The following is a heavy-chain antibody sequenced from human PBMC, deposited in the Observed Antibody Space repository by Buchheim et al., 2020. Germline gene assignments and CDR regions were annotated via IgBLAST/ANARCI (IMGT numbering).Heavy chain of an antibody. CDR2: INSEGQSI. D-gene: IGHD3-10*01. J-gene: IGHJ6*02. CDR3: VRGKQVGASNSGMDV. Sequence: EVQLVESGGGLSQPEGSLRLSCVASGFSLSHYWMHWVRQAPGKGLVWVARINSEGQSIVYGDSVKGRFTISKDNAKNTLYLEMNSLRVDDTAVYYCVRGKQVGASNSGMDVWGQGTT. V-gene: IGHV3-74*01. CDR1: GFSLSHYW.